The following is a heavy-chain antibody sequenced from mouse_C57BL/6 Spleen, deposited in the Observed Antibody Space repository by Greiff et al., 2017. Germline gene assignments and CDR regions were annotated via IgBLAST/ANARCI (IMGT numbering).Heavy chain of an antibody. J-gene: IGHJ1*03. CDR2: IRYDGSN. V-gene: IGHV3-6*01. Sequence: EVKLQESGPGLVKPSQSLSLTCSVSGYSITSGYYWNWLRQLPGNKLEWMGYIRYDGSNNYNPSLKNRISITRDTSKNQFFLKLSSVSTEDTATYYCARDWYFDVWGTGTTVTVSS. CDR1: GYSITSGYY. CDR3: ARDWYFDV.